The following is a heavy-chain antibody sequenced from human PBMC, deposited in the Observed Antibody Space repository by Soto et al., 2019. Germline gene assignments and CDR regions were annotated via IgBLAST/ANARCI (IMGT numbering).Heavy chain of an antibody. V-gene: IGHV3-9*01. CDR3: AKDIHDYYGSGSYFDY. CDR2: ISWNSGSI. CDR1: GFTFDDYA. Sequence: GGSLRLFCAASGFTFDDYAMHLVRQAPGKGLEWVSGISWNSGSIGYADSVKGRFTISRDNAKNSLYLQMNSLRAEDTALYYCAKDIHDYYGSGSYFDYRGQGTLVTVSS. J-gene: IGHJ4*02. D-gene: IGHD3-10*01.